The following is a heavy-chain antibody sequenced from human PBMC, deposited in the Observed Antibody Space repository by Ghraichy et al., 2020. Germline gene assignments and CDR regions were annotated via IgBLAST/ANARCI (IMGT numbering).Heavy chain of an antibody. CDR2: IKQDGSEK. CDR1: GFTFSSYW. CDR3: ARGGPLYYYYYYYMDV. Sequence: WGSLRLSCAASGFTFSSYWMSWVRQAPGKGLEWVANIKQDGSEKYYVDSVKGRFTISRDNAKNSLYLQMNSLRAEDTAVYYCARGGPLYYYYYYYMDVWGKGTTVTVSS. D-gene: IGHD3-16*02. J-gene: IGHJ6*03. V-gene: IGHV3-7*03.